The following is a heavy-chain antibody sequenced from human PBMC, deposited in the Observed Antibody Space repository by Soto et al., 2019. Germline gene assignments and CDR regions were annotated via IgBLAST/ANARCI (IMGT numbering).Heavy chain of an antibody. V-gene: IGHV2-26*01. D-gene: IGHD1-7*01. Sequence: KESGPVLVKPTETLTLTCTVSGFSLSKARMGVSWIRQPPGKALEWLAHIFWNDERSYNTSLKSRLTISRDTSKSQVVLTMTNVDPVDTGTYFCARALREELPIYYFDSWGQGTLVTVSS. J-gene: IGHJ4*02. CDR2: IFWNDER. CDR1: GFSLSKARMG. CDR3: ARALREELPIYYFDS.